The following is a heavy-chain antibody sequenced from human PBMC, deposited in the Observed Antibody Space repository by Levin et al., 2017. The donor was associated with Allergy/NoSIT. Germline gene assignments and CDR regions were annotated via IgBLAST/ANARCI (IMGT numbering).Heavy chain of an antibody. V-gene: IGHV3-30-3*01. Sequence: SCAASGFTFSSYAMHWVRQAPGKGLEWVAVISYDGSNKYYADSVKGRFTISRDNSKNTLYLQMNSLRAEDTAVYYCARDTPIAAAGSYYFDYWGQGTLVTVSS. J-gene: IGHJ4*02. D-gene: IGHD6-13*01. CDR2: ISYDGSNK. CDR1: GFTFSSYA. CDR3: ARDTPIAAAGSYYFDY.